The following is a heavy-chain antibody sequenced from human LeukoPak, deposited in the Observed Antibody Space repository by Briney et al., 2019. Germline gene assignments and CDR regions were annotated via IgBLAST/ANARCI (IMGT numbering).Heavy chain of an antibody. J-gene: IGHJ4*02. V-gene: IGHV4-34*01. CDR2: IYYSGST. Sequence: PSETLSLTCAVYGGSFSGYYWSWIRQPPGKGLEWIGSIYYSGSTYYNPSLKSRVTISVDTSKNQFSLKLSSVTAADTAVYYCARHDGWFGELSSWGQGTLVTVSS. CDR3: ARHDGWFGELSS. CDR1: GGSFSGYY. D-gene: IGHD3-10*01.